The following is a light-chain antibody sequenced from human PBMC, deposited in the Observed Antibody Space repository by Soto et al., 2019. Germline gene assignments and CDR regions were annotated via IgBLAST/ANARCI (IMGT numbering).Light chain of an antibody. Sequence: QSALTQPPSASGSPGQSVTISCTGTHSAVGGYNYVSWYQQHPGKAPKLMIYEVNQRPSGVPDRFSGSKSGNTASLTVSGLQADDEADYYCSSYAGSNNYVFGTGTKLTVL. CDR3: SSYAGSNNYV. CDR2: EVN. CDR1: HSAVGGYNY. J-gene: IGLJ1*01. V-gene: IGLV2-8*01.